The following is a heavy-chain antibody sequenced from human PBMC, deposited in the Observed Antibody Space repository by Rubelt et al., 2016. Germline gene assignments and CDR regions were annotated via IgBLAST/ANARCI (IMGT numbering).Heavy chain of an antibody. Sequence: QVQLQESGPGLVKPSETLSLTCTFSGGSISDNYWSWIRHLPGKGLEWIGCVYYSGTTIYNPSLKRQVFLPVDTSRTQFSLRLVSVTAADTAVYFCARDLGNGYQNPHGMDVWGQGTTVTVSS. CDR1: GGSISDNY. J-gene: IGHJ6*02. D-gene: IGHD5-18*01. CDR2: VYYSGTT. V-gene: IGHV4-59*01. CDR3: ARDLGNGYQNPHGMDV.